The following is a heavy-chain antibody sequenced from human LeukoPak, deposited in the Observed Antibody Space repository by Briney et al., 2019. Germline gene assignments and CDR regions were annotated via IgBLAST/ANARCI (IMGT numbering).Heavy chain of an antibody. Sequence: SETLSLTCTVSGGSISSYYWSWIRQPPGKGLEWIGYIYYSGSTNYNPSLESRVTISVDTSKNQFSLKLSSVTAADTAVYYCARHPGYDFWSGYSGAFDIWGQGTMVTVSS. V-gene: IGHV4-59*08. D-gene: IGHD3-3*01. CDR2: IYYSGST. J-gene: IGHJ3*02. CDR1: GGSISSYY. CDR3: ARHPGYDFWSGYSGAFDI.